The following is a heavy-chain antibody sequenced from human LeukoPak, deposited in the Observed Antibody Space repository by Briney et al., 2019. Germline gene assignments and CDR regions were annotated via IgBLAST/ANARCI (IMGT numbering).Heavy chain of an antibody. J-gene: IGHJ6*02. CDR1: GFTFSSYG. V-gene: IGHV3-30*18. Sequence: GGSLRLSCAASGFTFSSYGMHWVRQAPGKGLEWVAVISYDGSNKYYADSVKGRFTISRDNSKNTLYLQMNSLRAEDTAVYYCAKDRGGLALYGMDVWGQGTTVTVSS. CDR3: AKDRGGLALYGMDV. CDR2: ISYDGSNK. D-gene: IGHD3-16*01.